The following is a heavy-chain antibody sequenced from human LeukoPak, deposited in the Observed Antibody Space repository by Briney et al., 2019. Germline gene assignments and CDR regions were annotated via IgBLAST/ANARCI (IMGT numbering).Heavy chain of an antibody. CDR1: GFIYSDYW. V-gene: IGHV3-7*01. CDR2: IKTDGSEK. CDR3: ARGGCRPDP. J-gene: IGHJ5*02. D-gene: IGHD2-15*01. Sequence: PGGSLRLSCAASGFIYSDYWMSWVRQAPGKGLEWVANIKTDGSEKYYVDSVKGRFTISRDNAKNSLYLQMSSLRAEDTAVYYCARGGCRPDPWGQGTLVTVSS.